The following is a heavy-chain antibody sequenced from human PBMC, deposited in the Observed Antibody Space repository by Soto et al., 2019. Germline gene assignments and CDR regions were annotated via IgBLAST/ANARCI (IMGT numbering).Heavy chain of an antibody. Sequence: SQTLSLTCAISGDSVSTNSGAWNWIRQSPSRGLEWLGRTFYRSRWYSDYADSVKGRININSDTSKNQFSLQLSSVTPEDTAVYYCARAGSTMYRLHPHFGYWGQGTLVTVSS. D-gene: IGHD3-9*01. CDR2: TFYRSRWYS. J-gene: IGHJ4*02. CDR1: GDSVSTNSGA. CDR3: ARAGSTMYRLHPHFGY. V-gene: IGHV6-1*01.